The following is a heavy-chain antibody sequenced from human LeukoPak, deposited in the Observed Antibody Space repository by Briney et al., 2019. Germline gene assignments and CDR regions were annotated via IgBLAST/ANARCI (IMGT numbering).Heavy chain of an antibody. CDR1: GGSFSGYY. CDR2: INHSGST. V-gene: IGHV4-34*01. CDR3: ARHSYGDYVVYFDY. J-gene: IGHJ4*02. Sequence: SETLSLTCAVYGGSFSGYYWSWIRQPPAKGLEWIGEINHSGSTNYNSSLKSRVTISVDTSKNQFSLKLSSVTAADTAVYYCARHSYGDYVVYFDYWGQGTLVTVSS. D-gene: IGHD4-17*01.